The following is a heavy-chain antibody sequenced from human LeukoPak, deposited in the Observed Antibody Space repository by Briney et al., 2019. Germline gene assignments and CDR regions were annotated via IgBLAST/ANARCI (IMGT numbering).Heavy chain of an antibody. CDR2: ISGSGGST. V-gene: IGHV3-23*01. D-gene: IGHD3-16*01. CDR1: GFTFTSYA. CDR3: ARGPGGDDH. Sequence: PGGSLRLSCAASGFTFTSYAVSWVRQAPGKGLEWVSAISGSGGSTYYADSVKGRFTISRDNSKNTLFLQMNSLRAEDTAVYYCARGPGGDDHWGQGTLVTVSS. J-gene: IGHJ4*02.